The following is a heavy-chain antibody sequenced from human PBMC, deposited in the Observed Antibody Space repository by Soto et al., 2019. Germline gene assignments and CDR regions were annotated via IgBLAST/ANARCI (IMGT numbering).Heavy chain of an antibody. CDR2: MNPNSGNT. Sequence: ASVKVSCKASGYTFTSYDINWVRQATGQGLEWMGWMNPNSGNTGYAQKFQGRVTMTRNTSISTAYMELSSLRSEDTAVYYCASRGGPWEIGWGLWFGERGLDVWGKGTTVTVSS. J-gene: IGHJ6*04. D-gene: IGHD3-10*01. V-gene: IGHV1-8*01. CDR1: GYTFTSYD. CDR3: ASRGGPWEIGWGLWFGERGLDV.